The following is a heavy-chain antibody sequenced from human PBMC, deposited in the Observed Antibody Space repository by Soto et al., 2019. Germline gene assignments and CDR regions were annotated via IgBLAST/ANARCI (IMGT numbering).Heavy chain of an antibody. D-gene: IGHD2-2*01. CDR2: ISYDGSNK. CDR1: GFTFSSYG. Sequence: QVQLVESGGGVVQPGRSLRLSCAASGFTFSSYGMHWVRQAPGKGLEWVAVISYDGSNKYYADSLKGRFTISRDNSKNTLYLQMNSLRAEDTAVYYCAKDRRYCSSTSCYLNYYYYYGMDVWGQGTTVTGSS. J-gene: IGHJ6*02. V-gene: IGHV3-30*18. CDR3: AKDRRYCSSTSCYLNYYYYYGMDV.